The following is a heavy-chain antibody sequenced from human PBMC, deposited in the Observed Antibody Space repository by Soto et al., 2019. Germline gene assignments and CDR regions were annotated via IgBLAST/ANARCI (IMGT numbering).Heavy chain of an antibody. J-gene: IGHJ6*02. CDR3: ARAHSGYVPLGMDV. CDR1: GGSVISGSYY. D-gene: IGHD5-12*01. CDR2: ISDTGSG. V-gene: IGHV4-61*01. Sequence: QVQLQESGPGLVKPSETLSLTCTVSGGSVISGSYYWSWIRQPPGKGLEWVGCISDTGSGDYNPSLMSRVTISVHTSKRQFSLRLTSVTAADTAVYYWARAHSGYVPLGMDVWGQGTTVTVSS.